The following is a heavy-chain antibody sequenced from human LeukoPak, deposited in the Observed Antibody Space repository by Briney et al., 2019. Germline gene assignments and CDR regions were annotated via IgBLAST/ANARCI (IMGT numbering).Heavy chain of an antibody. D-gene: IGHD2-2*01. CDR1: GYTLTELS. V-gene: IGHV1-24*01. CDR3: ATVGCSSTSCYRESGAFDI. J-gene: IGHJ3*02. CDR2: FDPEDGET. Sequence: GASVKVSCTVSGYTLTELSMHWVRQAPGKGLEWMGGFDPEDGETIYAQKFQGRVTMTEDTSTDTAYMELSSLRSEDTAVYYCATVGCSSTSCYRESGAFDIWGQGTMVTVSS.